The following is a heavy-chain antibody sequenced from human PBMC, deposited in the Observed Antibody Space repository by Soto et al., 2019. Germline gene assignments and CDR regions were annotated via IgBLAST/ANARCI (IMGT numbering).Heavy chain of an antibody. J-gene: IGHJ6*02. CDR1: GYSFTSYW. CDR2: IDPSDSYT. D-gene: IGHD6-19*01. CDR3: ARHSTVQWLVKHYYYYGMDV. V-gene: IGHV5-10-1*01. Sequence: GESLKISCKGSGYSFTSYWISWVRQMPGKGLEWMGRIDPSDSYTNYSPSFQGHVTISADKSISTAYLQWSSLKASDTAMYYCARHSTVQWLVKHYYYYGMDVWGQGTTVTVSS.